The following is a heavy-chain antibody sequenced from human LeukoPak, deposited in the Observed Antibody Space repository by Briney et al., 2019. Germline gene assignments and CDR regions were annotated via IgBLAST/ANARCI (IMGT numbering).Heavy chain of an antibody. V-gene: IGHV1-8*01. CDR1: GYPFTSYN. J-gene: IGHJ1*01. CDR3: ARAPPKAVFGVVIED. CDR2: MNTNSGNT. Sequence: ASVKVSCKASGYPFTSYNVNWVRQATGQGLEWMGWMNTNSGNTGYSQNFQGRVTMTRDTSISTAYMELSSLMSEDTAVYYCARAPPKAVFGVVIEDWGQGTLVTVSS. D-gene: IGHD3-3*01.